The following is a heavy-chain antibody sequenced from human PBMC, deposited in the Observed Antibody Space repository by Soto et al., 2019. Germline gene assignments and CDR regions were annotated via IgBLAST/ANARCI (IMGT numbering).Heavy chain of an antibody. CDR3: AGSGYCSSTSCYPPGY. CDR1: GGSISRNY. V-gene: IGHV4-59*08. D-gene: IGHD2-2*01. Sequence: QVQLQESGPGLVKPSETLSLTCTVSGGSISRNYWSWIRQPPGKGLEWIGYIYYSGSTNYNPSLNSRVTLSVDTSKNQFSLKLSSVTAADTAVYYCAGSGYCSSTSCYPPGYWGQGTLVTVSS. J-gene: IGHJ4*02. CDR2: IYYSGST.